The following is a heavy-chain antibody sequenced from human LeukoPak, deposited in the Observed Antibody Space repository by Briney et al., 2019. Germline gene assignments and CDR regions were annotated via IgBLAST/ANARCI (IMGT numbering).Heavy chain of an antibody. D-gene: IGHD3-10*01. J-gene: IGHJ5*02. CDR3: AKEASPVWHNWFDP. CDR1: GFTFSSYA. CDR2: ISHSGGST. Sequence: GGSLRLSCAASGFTFSSYAMSWVRQAPGKGLEWVSSISHSGGSTNYADSVKGRFTISRDNSKNTLYLQMNSLRAEDTAVYYCAKEASPVWHNWFDPWGQGTLVTVSS. V-gene: IGHV3-23*01.